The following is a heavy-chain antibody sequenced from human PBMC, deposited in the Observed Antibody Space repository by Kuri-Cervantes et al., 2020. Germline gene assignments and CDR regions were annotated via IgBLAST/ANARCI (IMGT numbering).Heavy chain of an antibody. J-gene: IGHJ6*02. CDR3: AGIAAASGICCYYYGIDV. Sequence: ETLSLTCTVSGCSIRSVGYYWSWIRQHPGKGLEWLAHIFSNDEKSYSTSLKSRLTISKDASKSQMFLTMTNMDTVDAATDYCAGIAAASGICCYYYGIDVWGQGTTVTVSS. CDR1: GCSIRSVGYY. CDR2: IFSNDEK. V-gene: IGHV2-26*01. D-gene: IGHD6-13*01.